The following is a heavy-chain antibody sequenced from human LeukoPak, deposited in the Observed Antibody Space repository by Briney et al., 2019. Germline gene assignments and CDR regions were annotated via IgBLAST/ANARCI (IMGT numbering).Heavy chain of an antibody. Sequence: GGPLRLSCAASGFSVSDNYMSWVRQAPGKGLECVSVIYSGGSIYYADSVKGRFTISRDNSKNTLYLQMNSLRVEDSAVYYCARDLASLSGGDYGGSWGQGTLVTVSS. J-gene: IGHJ5*02. V-gene: IGHV3-53*01. D-gene: IGHD2-21*02. CDR2: IYSGGSI. CDR3: ARDLASLSGGDYGGS. CDR1: GFSVSDNY.